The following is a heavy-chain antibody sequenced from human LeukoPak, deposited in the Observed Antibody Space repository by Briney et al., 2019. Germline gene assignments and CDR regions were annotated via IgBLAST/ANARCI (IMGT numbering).Heavy chain of an antibody. J-gene: IGHJ4*02. CDR2: IYYSGST. CDR3: ASFRSYTGTYYWRDIPC. V-gene: IGHV4-31*03. CDR1: GGSISSGGNN. D-gene: IGHD1-26*01. Sequence: SETLCLTCTVSGGSISSGGNNWSWIRQDPGKGLEWIGYIYYSGSTYYNPSLKIRITIYIDTSKNKFYLKLSSVTDADTAVYYCASFRSYTGTYYWRDIPCWGQGALVTLSP.